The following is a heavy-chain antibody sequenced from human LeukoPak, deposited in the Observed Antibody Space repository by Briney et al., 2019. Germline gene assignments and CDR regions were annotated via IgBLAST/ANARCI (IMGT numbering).Heavy chain of an antibody. J-gene: IGHJ4*02. Sequence: GGSLRLSCAASGFTFSSYSMNWVRQAPGKGLEWVSSISGSSSYIYYADSVKGRFTISRDNAKNSLYLQMNSLRAEDTAVYYCARANTAMEPFDYWGQGTLVTVSS. CDR2: ISGSSSYI. CDR1: GFTFSSYS. CDR3: ARANTAMEPFDY. V-gene: IGHV3-21*01. D-gene: IGHD5-18*01.